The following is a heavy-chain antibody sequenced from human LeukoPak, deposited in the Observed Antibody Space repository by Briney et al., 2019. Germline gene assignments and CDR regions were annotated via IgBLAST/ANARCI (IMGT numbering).Heavy chain of an antibody. CDR1: GFTFSNYG. CDR2: ISYDGSNK. Sequence: PGRSLRLSCAASGFTFSNYGMHWVRQAPGKGLEWVAVISYDGSNKYYADSVKGRFTISRDNSKNTLYLQMNSLRAEDTAIYYCAKEGSAPWFGELSYYFDNWGQGTLLTVSS. J-gene: IGHJ4*02. CDR3: AKEGSAPWFGELSYYFDN. V-gene: IGHV3-30*18. D-gene: IGHD3-10*01.